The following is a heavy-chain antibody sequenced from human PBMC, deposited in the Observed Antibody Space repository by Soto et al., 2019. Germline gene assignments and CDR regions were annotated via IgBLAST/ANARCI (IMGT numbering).Heavy chain of an antibody. CDR1: GISYTTYA. V-gene: IGHV1-3*01. CDR3: ARAISGYVT. Sequence: VQLVQSGAEVKKPGASVRISCTASGISYTTYAIHWVRQAPGQGLEWMGWINAGNGDTRYSQRFQGRVTLTRDTSATTTYMDLSSLRSEDTSIYYCARAISGYVTWGQGTLVTVPS. J-gene: IGHJ4*02. CDR2: INAGNGDT. D-gene: IGHD5-12*01.